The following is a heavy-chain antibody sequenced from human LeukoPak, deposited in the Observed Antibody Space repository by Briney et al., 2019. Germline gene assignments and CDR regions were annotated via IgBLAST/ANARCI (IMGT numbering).Heavy chain of an antibody. CDR3: AADGVGKGYYFDY. J-gene: IGHJ4*02. Sequence: SVKVSCKASGFTFPSSAMQWVRQARGQRLEWIGWIVVGSGNTNYAQKFQERVTITRDMSTSTAYMELSSLRSEVTAVYYRAADGVGKGYYFDYWGQGTLVTVSS. V-gene: IGHV1-58*02. D-gene: IGHD2-2*01. CDR2: IVVGSGNT. CDR1: GFTFPSSA.